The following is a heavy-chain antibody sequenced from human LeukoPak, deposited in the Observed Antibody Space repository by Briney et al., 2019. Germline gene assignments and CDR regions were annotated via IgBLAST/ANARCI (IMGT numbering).Heavy chain of an antibody. Sequence: GGSLRLSCAASGFTFSSYAMSWVRQAPGKGLEWVSAISGSGGSTYYADSAKGRFTISRDNSKNTLYLQMNSLRAEDTAVYYCAKSRGYSYVLYPGDWGQGTLVTVSS. CDR1: GFTFSSYA. V-gene: IGHV3-23*01. CDR3: AKSRGYSYVLYPGD. J-gene: IGHJ4*02. CDR2: ISGSGGST. D-gene: IGHD5-18*01.